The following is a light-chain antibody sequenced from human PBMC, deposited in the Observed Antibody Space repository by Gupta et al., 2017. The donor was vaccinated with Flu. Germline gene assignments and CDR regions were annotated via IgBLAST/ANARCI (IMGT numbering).Light chain of an antibody. CDR2: DAS. Sequence: IVLIQSPATLALSSGERATLSCRASQTVGRQLAWYQQKPGRAPRLLISDASNRAAGIPARFSGSGSGTDFTLTISGLETEDFAVYFCQQRSRWPLTFDGGTKVEIK. CDR3: QQRSRWPLT. J-gene: IGKJ4*01. CDR1: QTVGRQ. V-gene: IGKV3-11*01.